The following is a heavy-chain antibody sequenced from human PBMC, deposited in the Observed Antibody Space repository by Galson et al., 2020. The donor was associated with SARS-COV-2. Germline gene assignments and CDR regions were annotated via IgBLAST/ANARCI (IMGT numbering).Heavy chain of an antibody. V-gene: IGHV3-33*01. CDR2: IWYDGSNK. J-gene: IGHJ4*02. CDR3: AREGGYSYASSGWEDYYFDY. Sequence: GGSLRLSCAASGFTFSSYGMHWVRQAPGKGLEWVAVIWYDGSNKYYADSVKGRFTISRDNSKNTLYLQMNSLRAEDTAVYYCAREGGYSYASSGWEDYYFDYWGQGTLVTVSS. CDR1: GFTFSSYG. D-gene: IGHD5-18*01.